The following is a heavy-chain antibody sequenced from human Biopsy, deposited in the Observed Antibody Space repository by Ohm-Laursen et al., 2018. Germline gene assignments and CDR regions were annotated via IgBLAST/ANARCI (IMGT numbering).Heavy chain of an antibody. J-gene: IGHJ5*02. CDR2: IFYSGIT. CDR1: GGSVSSNVAY. V-gene: IGHV4-39*01. CDR3: ARHPTGFWFDP. Sequence: SETLSLTCTVSGGSVSSNVAYWAWIRQPPGKGLESIGSIFYSGITYYNPSLQSRVTMSLDTPKNQFSLNLTSVTAADTAVYYCARHPTGFWFDPWGQGTLVIVSS.